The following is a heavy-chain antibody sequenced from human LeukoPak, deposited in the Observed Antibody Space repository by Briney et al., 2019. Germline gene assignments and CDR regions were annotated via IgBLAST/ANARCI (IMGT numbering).Heavy chain of an antibody. D-gene: IGHD6-13*01. CDR1: GFTFSSYW. J-gene: IGHJ4*02. CDR2: ISYDGSNK. Sequence: GGSLRLSGAASGFTFSSYWMNWVRQAPGKGLEWVAVISYDGSNKYYADSVKGRFTISRDNSKNTLHLQMNSLRAEDTAVYYCARDARSIAAAGTAGFDYWGQGTLVTVSS. CDR3: ARDARSIAAAGTAGFDY. V-gene: IGHV3-30*03.